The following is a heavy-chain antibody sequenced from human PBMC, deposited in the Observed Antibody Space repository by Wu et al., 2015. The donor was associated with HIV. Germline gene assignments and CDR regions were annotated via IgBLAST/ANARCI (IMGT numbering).Heavy chain of an antibody. V-gene: IGHV1-2*02. Sequence: VQRGAGLGREVKKPGASVKVSCKASGYTFTGYYMHWVRQAPGQGLEWMGWINPNSGGTNYAQKFQGRVTMTRDTSISTAYMELSRLRSDDTAVYYCARDLSPLYGSGSPLGFFVDYWGQGTLVTVSS. D-gene: IGHD3-10*01. CDR3: ARDLSPLYGSGSPLGFFVDY. J-gene: IGHJ4*02. CDR1: GYTFTGYY. CDR2: INPNSGGT.